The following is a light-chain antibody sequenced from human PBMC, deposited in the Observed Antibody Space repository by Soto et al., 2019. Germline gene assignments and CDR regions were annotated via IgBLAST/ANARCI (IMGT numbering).Light chain of an antibody. Sequence: EIVMTYSPATLSLTQGERATLSCRASQSVSSNLAWYQQKPGQAPRLLIYGASTRATGIPARFSGSGSGTEFTLTISSLQSEDFAVYYCQQYHHWPPITFGQGTRLEIK. CDR2: GAS. V-gene: IGKV3-15*01. CDR3: QQYHHWPPIT. CDR1: QSVSSN. J-gene: IGKJ5*01.